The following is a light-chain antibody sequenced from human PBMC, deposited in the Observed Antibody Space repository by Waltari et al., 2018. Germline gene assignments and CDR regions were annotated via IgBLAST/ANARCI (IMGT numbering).Light chain of an antibody. CDR3: QFYNGWPL. J-gene: IGKJ4*01. CDR1: QSISSS. V-gene: IGKV3-15*01. Sequence: IVLTQSPATLSLSPGEGATLSCRASQSISSSFAWYQQKPGQAPRLLIYGATSRATGVPARFSGDWSGTHFTLTISSLQSEDFAVYYCQFYNGWPLFGGGTKVEIK. CDR2: GAT.